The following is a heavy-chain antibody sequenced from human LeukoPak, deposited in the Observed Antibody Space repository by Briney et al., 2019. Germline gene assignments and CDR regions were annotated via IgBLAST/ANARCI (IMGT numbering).Heavy chain of an antibody. D-gene: IGHD3-10*01. Sequence: SETLSLTCTVSGGSISSGGYYWSWIRQHPGKGLEWIGYIYYSGSTYYNPSLKSRVTISVDTSKNQFSLKLSSVTAADTAVYYFANYGSGSYRFDPWGQGTLVTVSS. CDR2: IYYSGST. J-gene: IGHJ5*02. CDR3: ANYGSGSYRFDP. CDR1: GGSISSGGYY. V-gene: IGHV4-31*03.